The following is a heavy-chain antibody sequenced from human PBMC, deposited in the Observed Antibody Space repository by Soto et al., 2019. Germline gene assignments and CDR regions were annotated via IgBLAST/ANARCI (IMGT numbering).Heavy chain of an antibody. CDR2: IFDRGST. J-gene: IGHJ4*01. V-gene: IGHV4-39*01. D-gene: IGHD1-26*01. Sequence: PSETLSLTCPVSGGSIRSSSYYLGWIRQPPGKGLEWIGTIFDRGSTSAPPALKSRLTIAVDTSKREISLKLTSVTAADTALYFCARHFPAHDHGGSIQNYFDTWGHGTLVTVSS. CDR1: GGSIRSSSYY. CDR3: ARHFPAHDHGGSIQNYFDT.